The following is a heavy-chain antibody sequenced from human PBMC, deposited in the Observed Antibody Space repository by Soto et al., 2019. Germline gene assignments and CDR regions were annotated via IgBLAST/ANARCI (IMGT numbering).Heavy chain of an antibody. D-gene: IGHD3-22*01. CDR3: ARQTYYYDSSGYGHAFDI. CDR2: IYYSGST. Sequence: QLQLQESGPGLVKPSETLSLTCTVSGGSISSSSYYWGWIRQPPGKGLEWIGSIYYSGSTYYNPSLKSRVTISVDTSKNQFSLKLSSVTAADTAVYYCARQTYYYDSSGYGHAFDIWGQGTMVTVSS. CDR1: GGSISSSSYY. V-gene: IGHV4-39*01. J-gene: IGHJ3*02.